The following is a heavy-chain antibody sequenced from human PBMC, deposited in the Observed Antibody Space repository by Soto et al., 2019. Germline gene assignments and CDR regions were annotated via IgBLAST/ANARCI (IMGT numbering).Heavy chain of an antibody. V-gene: IGHV4-39*01. CDR3: ARLVTYYYDSSGYT. J-gene: IGHJ5*02. D-gene: IGHD3-22*01. CDR1: HGSISSSSYY. Sequence: SQTLSLTCPFSHGSISSSSYYWGFLPQPPGKGLEWIGSIYYSGSTYYNPSLKSRITISVDTSKNQFSLKLSSVTAADTAVYYCARLVTYYYDSSGYTWGQGTLVTVSS. CDR2: IYYSGST.